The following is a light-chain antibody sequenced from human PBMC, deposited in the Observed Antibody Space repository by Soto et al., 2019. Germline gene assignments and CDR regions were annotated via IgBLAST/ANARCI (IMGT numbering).Light chain of an antibody. CDR3: QAWDSSTVV. CDR2: QDR. J-gene: IGLJ2*01. V-gene: IGLV3-1*01. CDR1: KLGDKY. Sequence: SYELTQPPSVSVSPGQTASITCSGDKLGDKYVCWYQQRPGQSPVLVLYQDRKRPSGIPERFSGSNSGNTATLTISGTQAIDEADYYCQAWDSSTVVFAGGTKLTVL.